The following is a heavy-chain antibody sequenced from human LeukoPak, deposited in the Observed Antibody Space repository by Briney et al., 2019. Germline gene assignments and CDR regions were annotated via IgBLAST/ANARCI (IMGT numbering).Heavy chain of an antibody. V-gene: IGHV3-48*01. CDR3: ARESTDFWSGYYTGIPNWFDP. J-gene: IGHJ5*02. CDR1: GFTFSSYW. CDR2: ISSSSSTI. D-gene: IGHD3-3*01. Sequence: GGSLRLSCAASGFTFSSYWMSWVRQAPGKGLEWVSYISSSSSTIYYADSVKGRFTISRDNAKNSLYLQMNSLRAEDTAVYYCARESTDFWSGYYTGIPNWFDPWGQGTLVTVSS.